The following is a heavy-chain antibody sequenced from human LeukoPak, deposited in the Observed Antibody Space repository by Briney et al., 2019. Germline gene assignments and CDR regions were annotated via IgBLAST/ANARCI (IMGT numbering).Heavy chain of an antibody. CDR1: GFTFSSYG. Sequence: QPGGSLRLSCAASGFTFSSYGMHWVRQAPGKGLEGVAVISYDGSNKYYADSVKGRFTISRDNSKNTLYLQMNSLRAEDTAVYYCAKDRQLGLDYWGQGTLVTVSS. D-gene: IGHD6-6*01. V-gene: IGHV3-30*18. CDR2: ISYDGSNK. J-gene: IGHJ4*02. CDR3: AKDRQLGLDY.